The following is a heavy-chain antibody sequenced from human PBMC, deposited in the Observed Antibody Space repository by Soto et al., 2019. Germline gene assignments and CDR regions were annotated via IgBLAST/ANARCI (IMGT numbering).Heavy chain of an antibody. J-gene: IGHJ4*02. D-gene: IGHD2-21*02. V-gene: IGHV3-23*01. CDR2: ISGSGGST. CDR1: GFTFSSYA. Sequence: GGSLRLSCAASGFTFSSYAMSWVRQAPGKGLEWVSGISGSGGSTYYADSVKGRFTISRDNSKNMLYLQLNSLRAEDTAVYYCAKRSLIVVVTRGEPFVDYLGQGT. CDR3: AKRSLIVVVTRGEPFVDY.